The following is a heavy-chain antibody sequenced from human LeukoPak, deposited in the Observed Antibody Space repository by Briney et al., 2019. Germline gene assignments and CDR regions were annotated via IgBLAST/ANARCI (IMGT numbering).Heavy chain of an antibody. Sequence: ASVKVSCKASGYTLTGYYMHWVRQAPGQGLEWMGWINPNSGGTKYAQKFQGRVTMTRDTSISTAYMELSRLRSDDTAIYYCARGGLRFLEWLRDWGQGALVTVSS. CDR3: ARGGLRFLEWLRD. D-gene: IGHD3-3*01. J-gene: IGHJ4*02. CDR1: GYTLTGYY. CDR2: INPNSGGT. V-gene: IGHV1-2*02.